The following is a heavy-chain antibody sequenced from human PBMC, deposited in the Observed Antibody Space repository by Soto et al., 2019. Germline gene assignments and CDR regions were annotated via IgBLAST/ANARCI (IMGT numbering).Heavy chain of an antibody. CDR3: ARDPSYNWRFAGRFDP. Sequence: SETLSLTCTVSGGSINNYYWSWTRQSAGKGLEWLGRIQTSGYTNYNPSLKGRVTMSIDTSKNQFSLNLSPVTAADTAVYYCARDPSYNWRFAGRFDPWGQGTLVTVSS. V-gene: IGHV4-4*07. CDR2: IQTSGYT. J-gene: IGHJ5*02. CDR1: GGSINNYY. D-gene: IGHD1-20*01.